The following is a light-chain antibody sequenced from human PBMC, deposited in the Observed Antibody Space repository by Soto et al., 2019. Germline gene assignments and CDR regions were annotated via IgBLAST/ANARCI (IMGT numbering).Light chain of an antibody. CDR2: AAS. Sequence: DIQMTQSPSSLSASVGDRVTITCRASQGITNDLAWYQQKPGTVPKLLIYAASNLQSGVPSRFSGSGSGTDFTLTISSLQPEDVATYYCQKYNSAPQTFGQGTNVDIK. V-gene: IGKV1-27*01. J-gene: IGKJ1*01. CDR1: QGITND. CDR3: QKYNSAPQT.